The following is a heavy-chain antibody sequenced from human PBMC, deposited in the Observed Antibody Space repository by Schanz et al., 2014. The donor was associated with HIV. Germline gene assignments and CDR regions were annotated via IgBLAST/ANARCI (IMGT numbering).Heavy chain of an antibody. CDR1: GYTFSHYG. J-gene: IGHJ4*02. Sequence: QVQLLQSGPEVKRPGASVTVSCKTSGYTFSHYGVSWVRQAPGQGLEWMGWISAYNGNTNYAQKLQGRVTMTADTFTSTAYMELRSLRSDDTAVYYCARGSCSGGTCYSGDHWGQGTLVAVSA. D-gene: IGHD2-15*01. V-gene: IGHV1-18*01. CDR2: ISAYNGNT. CDR3: ARGSCSGGTCYSGDH.